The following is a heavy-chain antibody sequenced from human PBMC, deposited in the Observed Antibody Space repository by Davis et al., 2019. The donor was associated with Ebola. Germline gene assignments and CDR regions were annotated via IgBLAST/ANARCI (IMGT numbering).Heavy chain of an antibody. D-gene: IGHD3-10*01. V-gene: IGHV3-30*03. CDR1: GFTFNSFG. CDR2: ISHDGSEK. CDR3: ARVGRVRGVMEDY. Sequence: GESLKISCAASGFTFNSFGMYWVRQAPGKGLECVAVISHDGSEKYYADSVKGRFTVSRDKNTLSLQMSSLRAEDTAVYYCARVGRVRGVMEDYWGQGTLVTVSS. J-gene: IGHJ4*02.